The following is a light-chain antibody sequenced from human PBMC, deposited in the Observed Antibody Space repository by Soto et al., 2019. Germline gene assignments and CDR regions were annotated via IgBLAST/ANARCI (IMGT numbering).Light chain of an antibody. CDR3: HQCYGRPLT. Sequence: DIVMTQSPDSLAVSLGERATINCKSSQTILSSSNNKTYLVWYQQKPGQPPKLLISWASTRESGVPDRFSGNGSGTESSLTISSLQAEDVAVYYCHQCYGRPLTCVGGTKVEIK. CDR2: WAS. V-gene: IGKV4-1*01. CDR1: QTILSSSNNKTY. J-gene: IGKJ4*01.